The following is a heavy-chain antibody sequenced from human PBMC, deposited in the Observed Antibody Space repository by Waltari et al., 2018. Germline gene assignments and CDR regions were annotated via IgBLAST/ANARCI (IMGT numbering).Heavy chain of an antibody. CDR2: IKQDGSEK. CDR3: TRGGRDSSWYWRD. J-gene: IGHJ4*02. CDR1: GLSFSNYW. D-gene: IGHD6-13*01. Sequence: EVQLVESGGGLAQPGVSLRLSCAASGLSFSNYWMTWVRQASGKGPEWVANIKQDGSEKYYMDSVKGRFTISRDNAKNSLYLQMNNLRVEDTAVYYCTRGGRDSSWYWRDWGQGTLVTVSS. V-gene: IGHV3-7*01.